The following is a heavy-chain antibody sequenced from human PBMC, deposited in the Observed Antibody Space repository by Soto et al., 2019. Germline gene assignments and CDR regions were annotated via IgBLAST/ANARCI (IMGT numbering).Heavy chain of an antibody. CDR3: AKGGTYYFDS. V-gene: IGHV4-4*02. J-gene: IGHJ4*02. CDR2: IYHSGST. D-gene: IGHD3-16*01. Sequence: PSETLSLTCAVSGGSISSSNWWSWVRQPPGKGLEWIGEIYHSGSTNYNPSLKSRVTMSIDTSKNRVSLSLTSVTAADTAVYYCAKGGTYYFDSWGQGIVVTVSS. CDR1: GGSISSSNW.